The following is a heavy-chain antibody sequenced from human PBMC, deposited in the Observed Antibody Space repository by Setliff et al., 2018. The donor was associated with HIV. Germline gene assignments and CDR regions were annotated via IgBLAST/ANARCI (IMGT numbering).Heavy chain of an antibody. J-gene: IGHJ4*02. D-gene: IGHD3-22*01. Sequence: SETLSLTCNVSGGSISSVNYYWNWIRQPAGKGLEWIGRIYTSGSTNYNSSLKSRVTISVDTSMNQFSLKMNSVTAADTAVYYCARASYSYDSTGYLYWGQGTLVTVSS. CDR1: GGSISSVNYY. CDR2: IYTSGST. CDR3: ARASYSYDSTGYLY. V-gene: IGHV4-61*02.